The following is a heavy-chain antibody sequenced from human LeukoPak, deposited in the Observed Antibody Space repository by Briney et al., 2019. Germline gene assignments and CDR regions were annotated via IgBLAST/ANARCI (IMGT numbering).Heavy chain of an antibody. D-gene: IGHD3-10*01. CDR2: IYSVGST. CDR3: ARYDCGSGSFDY. J-gene: IGHJ4*02. V-gene: IGHV3-66*01. CDR1: GFIVSTNY. Sequence: GGSLRLSCAASGFIVSTNYMSWVRQAPGKGLEWVSLIYSVGSTYYADSVKGRFTISRDNSKNMVHLQMNSLRTEDTAVYYCARYDCGSGSFDYWGQGTLVTVSS.